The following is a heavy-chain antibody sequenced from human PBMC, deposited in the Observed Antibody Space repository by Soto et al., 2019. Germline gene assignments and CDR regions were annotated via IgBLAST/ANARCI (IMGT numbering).Heavy chain of an antibody. CDR1: GFTFGDYA. V-gene: IGHV3-49*05. J-gene: IGHJ6*02. D-gene: IGHD3-10*01. Sequence: EVQLVESGGGLVKPGRSLRLSCTASGFTFGDYAMSWFRQAPGKGLEWVGFIRSKAYGGTTEYAASVKGRFTISRDDSKSIAYLQMNSLKTEDTAVYYCTRDDYYGSGSYYVPRYYYYGMDVWGQGTTVTVSS. CDR2: IRSKAYGGTT. CDR3: TRDDYYGSGSYYVPRYYYYGMDV.